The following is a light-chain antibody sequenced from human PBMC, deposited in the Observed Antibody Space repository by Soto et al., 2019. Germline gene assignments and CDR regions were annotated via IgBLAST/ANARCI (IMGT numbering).Light chain of an antibody. CDR2: GNS. Sequence: QAVVTQPPSVSGAPGQRVTLSCTGSSSNIGAGHDVHWYQQLPGTAPKLLIFGNSNRPSGVPDRFSDSKSDTSASLTITGLQAEDEADYFCQSYDNSLSGYVFGTGTKLTVL. J-gene: IGLJ1*01. CDR1: SSNIGAGHD. V-gene: IGLV1-40*01. CDR3: QSYDNSLSGYV.